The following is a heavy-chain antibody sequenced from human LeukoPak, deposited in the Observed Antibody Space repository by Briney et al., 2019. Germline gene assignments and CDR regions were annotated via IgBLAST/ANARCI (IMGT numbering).Heavy chain of an antibody. CDR1: GYAFETYA. V-gene: IGHV1-18*04. Sequence: ASVKVSCKASGYAFETYAIAWVRQAPGRGLEWMGWVSARNGASESAAKFQGRLTMITDVSTRTASMEVRSLKSDDPAVYFCARDLIHMAAPVHHLDSWGQGTLVIVSS. CDR2: VSARNGAS. J-gene: IGHJ5*01. D-gene: IGHD6-13*01. CDR3: ARDLIHMAAPVHHLDS.